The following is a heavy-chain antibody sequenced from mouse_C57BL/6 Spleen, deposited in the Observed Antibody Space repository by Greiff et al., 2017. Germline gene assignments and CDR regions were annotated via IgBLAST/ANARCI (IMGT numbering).Heavy chain of an antibody. CDR3: ARCDYGSSYPYFDY. CDR2: IDPSDSYT. V-gene: IGHV1-69*01. Sequence: QVQLQQPGAELVMPGASVKLSCKASGYTFTSYWMHWVKQRPGQGLEWIGEIDPSDSYTNYNQKFKGQSTLTVDKSSSTAYMQLSSLTSEDSAVYYCARCDYGSSYPYFDYWGQGTTLTVSS. J-gene: IGHJ2*01. D-gene: IGHD1-1*01. CDR1: GYTFTSYW.